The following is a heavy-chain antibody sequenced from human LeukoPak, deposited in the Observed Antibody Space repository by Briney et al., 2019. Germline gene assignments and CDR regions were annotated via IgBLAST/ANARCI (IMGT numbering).Heavy chain of an antibody. CDR1: GYSFTSYW. V-gene: IGHV5-51*01. CDR2: IYPGDSDT. CDR3: ARRTTHYRFDI. J-gene: IGHJ3*02. Sequence: GASLQISCKGSGYSFTSYWIGWVRQLPGKGLEWMGIIYPGDSDTRYSPSFQGQVTISADKPISTAYLQWSSLKASDTAMYYCARRTTHYRFDIWGQGTMVTVSS. D-gene: IGHD4-11*01.